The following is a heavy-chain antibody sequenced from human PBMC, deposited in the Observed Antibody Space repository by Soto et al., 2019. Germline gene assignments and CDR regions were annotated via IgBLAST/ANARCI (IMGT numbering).Heavy chain of an antibody. V-gene: IGHV1-18*04. CDR1: GYTFTSYG. CDR2: ISAYNGNT. Sequence: QVQLVQSGAEVKKPGASVKVSCKASGYTFTSYGISWVRQAPGQGLEWMGWISAYNGNTNYAQKLQGRVTMTTDTSTSTAYMELRSLRSDDTAVYYCARAMVRGVIGGAAAAPHFDYWGQGTLVTVSS. CDR3: ARAMVRGVIGGAAAAPHFDY. J-gene: IGHJ4*02. D-gene: IGHD3-10*01.